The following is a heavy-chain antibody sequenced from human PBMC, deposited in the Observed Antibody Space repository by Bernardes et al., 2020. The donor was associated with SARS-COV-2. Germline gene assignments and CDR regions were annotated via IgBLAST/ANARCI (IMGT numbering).Heavy chain of an antibody. Sequence: GSIGPCWAAFGTTLCSYWMDWVRQNPGKGLVLVSRISSDVSITTYADSVKGRFTSSRDNAKNSLYLQMNSLIVEETDVYYCVMSCYIGCSCYGRFGPWCQGTPVTVSS. CDR2: ISSDVSIT. J-gene: IGHJ5*02. CDR1: GTTLCSYW. CDR3: VMSCYIGCSCYGRFGP. D-gene: IGHD2-15*01. V-gene: IGHV3-74*01.